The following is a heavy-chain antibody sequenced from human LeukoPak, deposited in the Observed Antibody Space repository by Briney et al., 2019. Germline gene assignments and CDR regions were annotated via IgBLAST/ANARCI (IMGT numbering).Heavy chain of an antibody. CDR3: ARGPYSSSWYHFDY. J-gene: IGHJ4*02. CDR2: INPNSGGT. D-gene: IGHD6-13*01. Sequence: ASVKVSCKASGYTFTSYYMHWVRQAPGQGLEWMGWINPNSGGTNYAQKFQGRVTMTRDTSISTAYMELSRLRSDDTAVYYCARGPYSSSWYHFDYWGQGTLVTVSS. CDR1: GYTFTSYY. V-gene: IGHV1-2*02.